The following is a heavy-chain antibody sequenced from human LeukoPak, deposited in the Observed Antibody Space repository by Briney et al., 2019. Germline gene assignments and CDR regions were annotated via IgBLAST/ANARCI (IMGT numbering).Heavy chain of an antibody. CDR1: GFTFSSYA. J-gene: IGHJ6*03. V-gene: IGHV3-23*01. CDR2: ISGSGGST. D-gene: IGHD6-13*01. CDR3: AKPPPRGPNSSSKRGAYYYYYMDV. Sequence: GGSLRLSCAASGFTFSSYAMSWVRQAPGKGLEWVSAISGSGGSTYYADSVKGRFTISRDKSKNTLYLKMNSLRAEDTAVYYCAKPPPRGPNSSSKRGAYYYYYMDVWGKGTTVTVSS.